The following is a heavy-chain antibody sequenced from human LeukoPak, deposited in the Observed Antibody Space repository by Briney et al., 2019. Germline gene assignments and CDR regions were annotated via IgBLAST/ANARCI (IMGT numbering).Heavy chain of an antibody. CDR1: GGSFSGYY. CDR2: INHSGST. V-gene: IGHV4-34*01. Sequence: SETLSLTCAVYGGSFSGYYWSWIRQPPGKGLEWIGEINHSGSTNYNPSLKSRVTISVDTSKNQFSLKLSSVTAADTAVYYCARDRRIWFGESLRYFDYWGQGTLVTVSS. J-gene: IGHJ4*02. CDR3: ARDRRIWFGESLRYFDY. D-gene: IGHD3-10*01.